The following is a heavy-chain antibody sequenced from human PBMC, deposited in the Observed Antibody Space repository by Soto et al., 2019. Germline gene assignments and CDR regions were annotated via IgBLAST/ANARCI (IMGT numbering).Heavy chain of an antibody. V-gene: IGHV1-8*01. D-gene: IGHD6-13*01. CDR3: ARATEYSSTWEFYYYYMDV. J-gene: IGHJ6*03. CDR2: MNPKSGNT. CDR1: GYIFTSYD. Sequence: QVQLVQSGAEVKKPGASVKVSCKASGYIFTSYDINWVRQATGQGLEWVGWMNPKSGNTGYAQKFEGIVTMTRNTSISTAYMELSSLRSEDTAVYYCARATEYSSTWEFYYYYMDVWGNGTTVAVS.